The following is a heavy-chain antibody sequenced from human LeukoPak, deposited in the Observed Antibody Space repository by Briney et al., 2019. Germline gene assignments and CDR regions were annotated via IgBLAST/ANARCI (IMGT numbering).Heavy chain of an antibody. Sequence: SETLSLTCTVSGGSISSYYWSWIRQPPGKGLEWIGYIYYSGSTSYNPSLKSRVTISVDTSKNQFSLKLSSVTAADTAVYYCARRDFWSGYFDYWGRGTLVTVSS. CDR3: ARRDFWSGYFDY. J-gene: IGHJ4*02. V-gene: IGHV4-59*08. CDR2: IYYSGST. D-gene: IGHD3-3*01. CDR1: GGSISSYY.